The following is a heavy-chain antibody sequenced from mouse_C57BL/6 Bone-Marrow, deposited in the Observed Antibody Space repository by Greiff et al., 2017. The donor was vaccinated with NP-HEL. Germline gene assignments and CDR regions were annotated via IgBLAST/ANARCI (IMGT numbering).Heavy chain of an antibody. CDR3: ASAYYSNRYYAMDY. CDR1: GFTFSDYG. J-gene: IGHJ4*01. Sequence: EVKVEESGGGLVKPGGSLKLSCAASGFTFSDYGMHWVRQAPEKGLEWVAYISSGSSTIYYADKVKGRFTISRDNAKNTLFLQMTSLRSEDTSMYYCASAYYSNRYYAMDYWGQGTSVTVSS. D-gene: IGHD2-5*01. V-gene: IGHV5-17*01. CDR2: ISSGSSTI.